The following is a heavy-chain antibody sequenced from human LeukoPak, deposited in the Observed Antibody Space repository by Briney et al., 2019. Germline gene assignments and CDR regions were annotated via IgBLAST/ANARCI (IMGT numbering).Heavy chain of an antibody. CDR3: ARRPNSGWYFDY. CDR1: GGSISTYY. V-gene: IGHV4-4*07. CDR2: IYASGGT. D-gene: IGHD6-19*01. Sequence: PSETLSLTCSVSGGSISTYYWSWIRQPAGKGLEWIGRIYASGGTNYNPSLKSRVTMSVDTSTNQFSLRLSPVTAADTAVYYCARRPNSGWYFDYWVQGTLVTVSS. J-gene: IGHJ4*02.